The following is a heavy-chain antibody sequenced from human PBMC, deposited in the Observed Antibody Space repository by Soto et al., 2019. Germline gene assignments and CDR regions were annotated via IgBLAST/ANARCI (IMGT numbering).Heavy chain of an antibody. V-gene: IGHV3-72*01. CDR3: SKLEGV. J-gene: IGHJ4*02. CDR1: GFSFSDYY. CDR2: SRNKVKSYTT. D-gene: IGHD3-10*01. Sequence: EEQLVESGGGLVQPGGSLTLSCAASGFSFSDYYMEWVRQAPGKGLEWVARSRNKVKSYTTDYAASVKGRFTISRDLSKNSLYLEMYNLKTEDTAVYDCSKLEGVWGQGTLVTVSS.